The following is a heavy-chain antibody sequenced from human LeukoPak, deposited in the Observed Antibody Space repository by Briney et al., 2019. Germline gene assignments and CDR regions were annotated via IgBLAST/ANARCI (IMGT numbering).Heavy chain of an antibody. CDR1: GFTFSSYW. Sequence: GGSLRLSCAASGFTFSSYWMHWVRQAPGKGLVWVSRINSDGSSTRYADSEKGRFTISRDNAKNTLYLQMNSLRAEDTAVYYCTTDSLSDYYGSGSPIDYWGQGTLVTVSS. CDR3: TTDSLSDYYGSGSPIDY. J-gene: IGHJ4*02. V-gene: IGHV3-74*01. D-gene: IGHD3-10*01. CDR2: INSDGSST.